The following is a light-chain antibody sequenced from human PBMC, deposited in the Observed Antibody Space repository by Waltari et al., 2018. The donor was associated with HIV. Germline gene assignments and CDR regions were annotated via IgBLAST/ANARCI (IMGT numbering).Light chain of an antibody. Sequence: QTVVTQEPSFSVSPGGTVTLTCGLSSGSVSTSYYPSWYQQTPGQAPRTLIYSKNTRSSGVPDRYSGSILGNKAALTITGAQADDESDDYCVLYMGSGIWVFGGGTKLTVL. J-gene: IGLJ3*02. CDR3: VLYMGSGIWV. CDR1: SGSVSTSYY. CDR2: SKN. V-gene: IGLV8-61*01.